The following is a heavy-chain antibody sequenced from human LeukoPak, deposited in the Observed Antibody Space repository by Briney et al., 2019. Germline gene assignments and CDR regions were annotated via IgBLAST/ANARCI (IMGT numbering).Heavy chain of an antibody. CDR3: ARGNRYSYGSGSSCFDY. CDR1: GYTFTTYD. Sequence: GASVKVSCKASGYTFTTYDINWVRQAPGQGPEWMGWMNPNSGNTGYAQKFQGRVTMTRNTSISTAYMELSSLRFEDTAVYYCARGNRYSYGSGSSCFDYWGLGTLVTVSS. CDR2: MNPNSGNT. V-gene: IGHV1-8*01. J-gene: IGHJ4*02. D-gene: IGHD3-10*01.